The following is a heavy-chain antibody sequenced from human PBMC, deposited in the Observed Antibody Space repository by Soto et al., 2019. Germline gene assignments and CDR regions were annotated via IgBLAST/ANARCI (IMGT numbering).Heavy chain of an antibody. CDR1: GFTFSSYG. J-gene: IGHJ4*02. CDR2: IWYDGSNK. CDR3: ARDSGADYFDY. D-gene: IGHD1-26*01. Sequence: QVQMVESGGGVVQPGRSLRLSCAASGFTFSSYGMHWVRQAPGKGLEWVAVIWYDGSNKYYADSVKGRFTISRDNSKNTLYLQMNSLRAEDTAVYYCARDSGADYFDYWGQGTLVTVSS. V-gene: IGHV3-33*01.